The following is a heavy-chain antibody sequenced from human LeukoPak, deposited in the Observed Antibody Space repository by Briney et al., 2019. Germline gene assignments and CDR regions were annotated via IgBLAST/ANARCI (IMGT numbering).Heavy chain of an antibody. Sequence: SETLSLTCTVSGGSISSSSYYWGWIRQPPGKGLEWIGTIYYSGSTYYNPSLKSRVTISLDMSKNQFSLKLSSVTAADTAVYYCARDRGGTYFRWFDPWGQGTLVTVSS. CDR2: IYYSGST. D-gene: IGHD1-26*01. J-gene: IGHJ5*02. V-gene: IGHV4-39*07. CDR3: ARDRGGTYFRWFDP. CDR1: GGSISSSSYY.